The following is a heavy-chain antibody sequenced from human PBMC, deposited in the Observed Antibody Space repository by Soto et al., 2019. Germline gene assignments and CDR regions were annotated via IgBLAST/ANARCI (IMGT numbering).Heavy chain of an antibody. V-gene: IGHV1-69*01. Sequence: QVQLVQSGAEVQKPGSWVKVSCKASGGTFSSYAISWVRQAPGQGLEWMGGIIPIFGTANYAQKFQGRVTITADESTSTAYMELSSLRSEDTAVYYCARWVYGSGSYSSDYWGQGTLVTVSS. CDR3: ARWVYGSGSYSSDY. CDR2: IIPIFGTA. CDR1: GGTFSSYA. D-gene: IGHD3-10*01. J-gene: IGHJ4*02.